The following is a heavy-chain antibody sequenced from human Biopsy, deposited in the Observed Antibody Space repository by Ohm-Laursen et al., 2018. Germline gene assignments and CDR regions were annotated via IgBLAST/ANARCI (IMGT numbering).Heavy chain of an antibody. CDR1: GGYISHYY. CDR2: IYITGET. J-gene: IGHJ5*02. Sequence: TLSLTCTVSGGYISHYYWTWIRQPAGQGLEWVGRIYITGETDYNPSLKSRVTMSVDSSKKQFSLKLKSVTAADTAIYYCARAPPLIRGVVESWFDPWGQGILVTVSS. D-gene: IGHD3-10*01. CDR3: ARAPPLIRGVVESWFDP. V-gene: IGHV4-4*07.